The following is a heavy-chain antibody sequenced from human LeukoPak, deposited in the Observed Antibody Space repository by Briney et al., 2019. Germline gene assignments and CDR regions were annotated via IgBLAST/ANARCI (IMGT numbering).Heavy chain of an antibody. CDR2: INTNTGNP. D-gene: IGHD6-19*01. Sequence: ASVKVSCKASGYTFTSYAMNWVRQAPGQGLEWMGWINTNTGNPTYAQGFTGRFVFSLDTSVSTAYLQISSLKAEDTAVYYCARHALAVGSYCFDYWGQGTLATVSS. J-gene: IGHJ4*02. CDR3: ARHALAVGSYCFDY. V-gene: IGHV7-4-1*02. CDR1: GYTFTSYA.